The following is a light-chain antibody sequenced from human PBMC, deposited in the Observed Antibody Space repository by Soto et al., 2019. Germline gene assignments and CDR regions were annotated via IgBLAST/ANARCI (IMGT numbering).Light chain of an antibody. CDR2: GAS. Sequence: EIVLTQSPGTLSLSPGERATLSCRASQSIRSGSLVWYRQKPGQAPRLLIYGASSRATGIPDRFSGSGSGTDFTLTISRMEPEDFVVYYCQQHGSSPWTFGQGTKVEIK. CDR3: QQHGSSPWT. V-gene: IGKV3-20*01. J-gene: IGKJ1*01. CDR1: QSIRSGS.